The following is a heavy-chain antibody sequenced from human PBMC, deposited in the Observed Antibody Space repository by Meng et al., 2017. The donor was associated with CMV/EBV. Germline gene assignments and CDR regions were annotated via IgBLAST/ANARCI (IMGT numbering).Heavy chain of an antibody. D-gene: IGHD6-19*01. J-gene: IGHJ4*02. CDR1: GFTFSNSA. Sequence: EVQLLESGGGLEQPGGSLRPSCASSGFTFSNSAMTWVRQAPGKGLEWVSAISGSGANTYYADSVKGRFTISRDNSKNTLYLQLNSLRAEDTAVYSCATSLPGQWLTPDCWGQGTLVTVSS. CDR3: ATSLPGQWLTPDC. CDR2: ISGSGANT. V-gene: IGHV3-23*01.